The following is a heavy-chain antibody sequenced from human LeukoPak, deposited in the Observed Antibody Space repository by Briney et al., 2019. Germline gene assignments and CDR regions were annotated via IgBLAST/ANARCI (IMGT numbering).Heavy chain of an antibody. CDR1: SGSISSYY. CDR2: IYYSGST. D-gene: IGHD1-26*01. J-gene: IGHJ5*02. V-gene: IGHV4-39*07. Sequence: SETLSLTCTVSSGSISSYYWGWIRQPPGKGLEWIGSIYYSGSTYYNPSLKSRVTISVDTSKNQFSLKLISVTVADTAIYYCARGQGATVPQVGKNWFDPWGQGTRVTVSS. CDR3: ARGQGATVPQVGKNWFDP.